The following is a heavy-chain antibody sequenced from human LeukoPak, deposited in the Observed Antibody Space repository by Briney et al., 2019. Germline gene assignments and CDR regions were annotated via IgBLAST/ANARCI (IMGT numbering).Heavy chain of an antibody. CDR3: ARDRGGDYYDSSGYSDAFDI. CDR2: IYYSGST. J-gene: IGHJ3*02. CDR1: GGSISSGGYY. Sequence: SETLSLTCTVSGGSISSGGYYWSWIRQHPGKGLEWIGYIYYSGSTYYNPSLKSRVTISVDTSKNQFSLKLSSVTAADTAVYYCARDRGGDYYDSSGYSDAFDIWGQGTVVTVSS. D-gene: IGHD3-22*01. V-gene: IGHV4-31*03.